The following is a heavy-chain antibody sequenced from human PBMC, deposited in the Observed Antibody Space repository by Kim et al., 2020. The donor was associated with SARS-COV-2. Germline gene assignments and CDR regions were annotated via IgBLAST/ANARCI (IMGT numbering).Heavy chain of an antibody. CDR2: IYHSGST. CDR3: ARLGGEGESGWYQEALDN. D-gene: IGHD6-19*01. V-gene: IGHV4-38-2*01. J-gene: IGHJ4*02. CDR1: GYSISSGHY. Sequence: SETLSLTCSVSGYSISSGHYWGWIRQPPGKGLEWIGIIYHSGSTYDNPSLRSRVTISIDTSKNQFSLSLRSVTAADTAVYYCARLGGEGESGWYQEALDNWGQGALVTVSP.